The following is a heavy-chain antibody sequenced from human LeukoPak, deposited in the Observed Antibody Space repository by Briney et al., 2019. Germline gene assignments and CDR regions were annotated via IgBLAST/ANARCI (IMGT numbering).Heavy chain of an antibody. Sequence: GGSLRLSCAASGFTFNTYWMSWVRQAPGKGLEWVANIKQDGSEKYYVDSVKGRFTISRDNAKNSLYLQMNSLRAEDTAVYYCAELGITMIGGVWGKGTTVTISS. J-gene: IGHJ6*04. D-gene: IGHD3-10*02. V-gene: IGHV3-7*01. CDR2: IKQDGSEK. CDR3: AELGITMIGGV. CDR1: GFTFNTYW.